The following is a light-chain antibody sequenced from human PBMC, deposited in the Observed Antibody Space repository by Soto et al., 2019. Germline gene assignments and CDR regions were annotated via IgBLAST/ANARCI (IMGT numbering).Light chain of an antibody. J-gene: IGLJ2*01. CDR2: EVS. CDR1: SSDFGGYNC. V-gene: IGLV2-14*01. CDR3: SSYTSSSTLVV. Sequence: QSALTQPASVSGSPGQSITISCTGTSSDFGGYNCVSWYQQHPGKAPKLMIYEVSNRPSGVSNRFSGSKSGNTASLTISGLQAEDEADYYCSSYTSSSTLVVFGGGTKLPVL.